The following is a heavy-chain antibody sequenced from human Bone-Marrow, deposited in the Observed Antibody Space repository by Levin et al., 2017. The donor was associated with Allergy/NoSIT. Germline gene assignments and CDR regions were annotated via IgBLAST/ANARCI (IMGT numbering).Heavy chain of an antibody. Sequence: PGGSLRLSCVASGFPFNNAWMNWVRQAPGKGLEWIGRIRDETYGGTVDYTAPVRGRFTISRDDSKNIVYLQMNSLKTEDTAVYYCTTDRAHATWGLFWGQGTLVTVSS. V-gene: IGHV3-15*01. CDR1: GFPFNNAW. D-gene: IGHD7-27*01. CDR2: IRDETYGGTV. CDR3: TTDRAHATWGLF. J-gene: IGHJ4*02.